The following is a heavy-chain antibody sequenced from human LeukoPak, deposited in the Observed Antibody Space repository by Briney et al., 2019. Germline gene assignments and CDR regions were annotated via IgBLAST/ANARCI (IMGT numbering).Heavy chain of an antibody. D-gene: IGHD1-26*01. CDR1: GGSISSGGYS. J-gene: IGHJ6*03. CDR3: ARHRAGSPQRYYYYMDV. Sequence: PSQTLSLTCAVSGGSISSGGYSWSWIRQPPGKGLEWIGYIYHSGSTYYNPSLKSRVTISVDTSKNQFSLKLSSVTAADTAVYYCARHRAGSPQRYYYYMDVWGKGTTVTVSS. CDR2: IYHSGST. V-gene: IGHV4-30-2*01.